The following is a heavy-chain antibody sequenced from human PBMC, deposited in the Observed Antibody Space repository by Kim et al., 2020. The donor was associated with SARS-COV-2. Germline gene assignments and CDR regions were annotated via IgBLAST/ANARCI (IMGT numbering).Heavy chain of an antibody. J-gene: IGHJ4*02. CDR2: IHTYTGNR. CDR1: GYTFTSYG. V-gene: IGHV1-18*01. Sequence: ASVKVSCKASGYTFTSYGITWVRQAPGQGLEWMGWIHTYTGNRNYAQKFQGRVTMTTDTSTTTAYMELRSLRSDDTAVYYRARDQAPYDYWGQGTLVTVSS. CDR3: ARDQAPYDY.